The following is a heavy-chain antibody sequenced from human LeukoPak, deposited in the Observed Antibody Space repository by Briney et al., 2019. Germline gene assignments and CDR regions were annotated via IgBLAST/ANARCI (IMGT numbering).Heavy chain of an antibody. D-gene: IGHD3-22*01. CDR2: FDPENGET. CDR1: GYTLTGLS. V-gene: IGHV1-24*01. CDR3: ARDRTAYYYDSSGYSNDYYYMDV. Sequence: ASVKVSCKVSGYTLTGLSMHWVRQAPGKGLEWMGTFDPENGETIYAQKFQGRVTMTEDTSTSTVYMELSSLRSEDTAVYYCARDRTAYYYDSSGYSNDYYYMDVWGKGTTVTISS. J-gene: IGHJ6*03.